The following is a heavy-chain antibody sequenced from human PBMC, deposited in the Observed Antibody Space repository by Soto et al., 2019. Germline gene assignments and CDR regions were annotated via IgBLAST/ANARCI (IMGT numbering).Heavy chain of an antibody. V-gene: IGHV3-23*01. CDR1: GFTFSSYA. CDR3: AQRRGAGGHFDF. CDR2: VSIGGSK. Sequence: PGGSLRLSCAASGFTFSSYAMGWVRHRPGKGLEWDAVVSIGGSKHYADSVRGRFTISRDNSKNTLSLQMNSLTAEGTSVYFCAQRRGAGGHFDFWGQGALVTVSS. D-gene: IGHD2-15*01. J-gene: IGHJ4*02.